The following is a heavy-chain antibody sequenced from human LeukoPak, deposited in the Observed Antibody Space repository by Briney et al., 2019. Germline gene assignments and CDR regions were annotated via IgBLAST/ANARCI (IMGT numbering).Heavy chain of an antibody. CDR1: GGSIRSGNW. Sequence: SGTLSLTCAVSGGSIRSGNWWSWVRQPPGKGLQWIGEIFHSGSTNYSPSLKSRVTISVDNSKNQLSLTLTSVTAADTAVYYCAREVGGDFDALDYWGQGTLVTVSS. J-gene: IGHJ4*02. V-gene: IGHV4-4*02. D-gene: IGHD4-17*01. CDR2: IFHSGST. CDR3: AREVGGDFDALDY.